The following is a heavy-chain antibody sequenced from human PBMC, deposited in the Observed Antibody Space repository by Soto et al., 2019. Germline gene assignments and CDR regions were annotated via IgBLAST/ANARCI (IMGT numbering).Heavy chain of an antibody. D-gene: IGHD2-15*01. J-gene: IGHJ4*02. CDR3: AKPGYCSGGSCYSDY. CDR2: ISSRSSYI. CDR1: GFTFSTSG. Sequence: EVQLVESGGGLVKPGGSLRLSYAASGFTFSTSGMNWVRQAPGKGLEWVSYISSRSSYIYYAESVKGRFTISRDNAKNSLYLQMNRLRAEDTAVYYCAKPGYCSGGSCYSDYWGQGTLVTVSS. V-gene: IGHV3-21*02.